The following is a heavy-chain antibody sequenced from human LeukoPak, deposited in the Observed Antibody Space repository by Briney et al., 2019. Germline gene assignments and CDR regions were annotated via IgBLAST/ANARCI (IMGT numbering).Heavy chain of an antibody. J-gene: IGHJ4*02. D-gene: IGHD4-17*01. CDR2: ITGGSTTI. CDR1: GFTFRSYN. Sequence: GGSLRLSCAASGFTFRSYNMNWVRRAPGKGLEWVSYITGGSTTIYYADSVKGRFTISRDNAKNSLYLQMNSLRAEDTAVYYCARDYSTVTTFFDYWGQGTLVTVSS. CDR3: ARDYSTVTTFFDY. V-gene: IGHV3-48*01.